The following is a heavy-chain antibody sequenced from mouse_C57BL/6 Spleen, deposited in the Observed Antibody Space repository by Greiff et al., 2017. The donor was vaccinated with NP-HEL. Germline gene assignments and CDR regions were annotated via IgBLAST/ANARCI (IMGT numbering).Heavy chain of an antibody. CDR2: INPNTGGT. D-gene: IGHD2-4*01. CDR1: GYTFTGYW. CDR3: ARSRYEYPGY. J-gene: IGHJ4*01. V-gene: IGHV1-72*01. Sequence: QVQLQQPGAELVKPGASVKLSCKASGYTFTGYWMHWVKQSPGRGLEWIGGINPNTGGTRYNEKFKSKATLTVDKPSSTAYMQLSSLTSEDSAVYYCARSRYEYPGYWGKGTTVTVAS.